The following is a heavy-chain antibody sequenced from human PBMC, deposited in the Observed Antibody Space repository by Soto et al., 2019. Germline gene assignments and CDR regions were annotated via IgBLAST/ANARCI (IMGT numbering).Heavy chain of an antibody. CDR1: GYTFTSYG. CDR3: ARDRGLVFIHGMDV. D-gene: IGHD3-22*01. CDR2: ISAYNGNT. J-gene: IGHJ6*02. Sequence: ASVKVSCKASGYTFTSYGISWVRQAPGQGLEWMGWISAYNGNTNYAQKLQGRVTMTTDTSTSTAYMELRSLRSDDTAVYYCARDRGLVFIHGMDVWGQGTTVTVSS. V-gene: IGHV1-18*01.